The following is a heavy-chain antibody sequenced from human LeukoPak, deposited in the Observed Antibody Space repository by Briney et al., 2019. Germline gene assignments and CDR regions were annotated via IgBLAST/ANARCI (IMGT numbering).Heavy chain of an antibody. J-gene: IGHJ4*02. CDR1: GYTFTSYG. CDR3: ARDLVRYCSGGSCYRPIGY. CDR2: ISAYNGNT. V-gene: IGHV1-18*01. D-gene: IGHD2-15*01. Sequence: ASVTVSCKASGYTFTSYGISWVRQAPGQGLEWMGWISAYNGNTNYAQKLQGRVTMTTDTSTSTAYMELRSLRSDDTAVYYCARDLVRYCSGGSCYRPIGYWGQGTLVTVSS.